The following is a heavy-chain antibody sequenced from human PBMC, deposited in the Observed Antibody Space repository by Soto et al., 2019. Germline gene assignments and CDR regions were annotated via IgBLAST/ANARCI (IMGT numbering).Heavy chain of an antibody. V-gene: IGHV3-30*18. Sequence: GGSLRLSCAASGFTFSSYGMHWFRQAPGKGLEWVAVISYDGSNKYYADSVKGRFTISRDNSKNTLYLQMNSLRAEDTAVYYCAKARGIADSLLGMDVWGQGTTVTVSS. CDR1: GFTFSSYG. J-gene: IGHJ6*02. CDR2: ISYDGSNK. D-gene: IGHD1-26*01. CDR3: AKARGIADSLLGMDV.